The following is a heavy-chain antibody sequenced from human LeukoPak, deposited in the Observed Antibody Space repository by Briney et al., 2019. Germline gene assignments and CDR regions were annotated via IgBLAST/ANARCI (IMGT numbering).Heavy chain of an antibody. Sequence: PSETLSLTCAVYGGSYSGYYWSLIRQPPGKGLEWIGEINHSGSTNYNPSLKSRVTISVDTSKNQFSLKLSSVTAADTAVYYCAREGEHYDFLSGYRTGPNALGIWGQGAMVTVSS. V-gene: IGHV4-34*01. CDR2: INHSGST. CDR1: GGSYSGYY. CDR3: AREGEHYDFLSGYRTGPNALGI. D-gene: IGHD3-9*01. J-gene: IGHJ3*02.